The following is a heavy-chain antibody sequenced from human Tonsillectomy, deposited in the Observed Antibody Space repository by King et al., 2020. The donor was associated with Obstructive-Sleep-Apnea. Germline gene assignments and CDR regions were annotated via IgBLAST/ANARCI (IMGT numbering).Heavy chain of an antibody. CDR3: ARSRGYSSGWTYFNY. CDR1: GGSFSGYY. CDR2: INHSGIT. D-gene: IGHD6-19*01. V-gene: IGHV4-34*01. Sequence: VPLQQWGAGLLKPSETLSLTCGVSGGSFSGYYWSWIRQPPGKGLEWLGEINHSGITNYNPSLKSRVTISVDTSKNQFSLKVNSVTAADTAVYYCARSRGYSSGWTYFNYWGQGTLVTVSS. J-gene: IGHJ4*02.